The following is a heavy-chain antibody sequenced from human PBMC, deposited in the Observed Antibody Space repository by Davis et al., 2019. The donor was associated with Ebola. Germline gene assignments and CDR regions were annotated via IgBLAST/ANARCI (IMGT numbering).Heavy chain of an antibody. CDR2: INAGNGNT. D-gene: IGHD2-15*01. V-gene: IGHV1-3*01. CDR3: ARGLYCSGGSCYTFDY. J-gene: IGHJ4*02. CDR1: EYTFTSYA. Sequence: AASVKVSCKASEYTFTSYAMHWVRQAPGQRLEWMGWINAGNGNTKYSQKFQGRVTITRDTSASTAYMELSSLRSEDTAVYYCARGLYCSGGSCYTFDYWGQGTLVTVSS.